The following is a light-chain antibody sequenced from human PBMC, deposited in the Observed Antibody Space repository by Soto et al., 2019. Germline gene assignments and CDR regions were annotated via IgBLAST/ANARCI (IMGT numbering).Light chain of an antibody. CDR1: QSVSSQ. V-gene: IGKV3-11*01. CDR3: QQRSNWPIT. J-gene: IGKJ5*01. Sequence: ESVLTQSLSTLSLSPGLRSTLPCRASQSVSSQLAWYQQKHGQAPRLLIYDVSNRATGIPARFRGSGYGTDFNLTISSLETEDFAVYYCQQRSNWPITFGQGTRLEIK. CDR2: DVS.